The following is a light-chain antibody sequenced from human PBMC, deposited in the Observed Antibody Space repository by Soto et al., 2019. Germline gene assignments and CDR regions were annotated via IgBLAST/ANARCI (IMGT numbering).Light chain of an antibody. J-gene: IGKJ3*01. V-gene: IGKV1-33*01. CDR2: DAS. CDR3: QQYDALPPA. CDR1: QDVNNY. Sequence: DIQLTQSPSSLSASVGDRVTITCQANQDVNNYLNWYQQKPGKAPKLLIYDASNLARGVPSRFSGSGSGTHFTFTLTTLQPEDFATYYCQQYDALPPAFGPGTKVDVQ.